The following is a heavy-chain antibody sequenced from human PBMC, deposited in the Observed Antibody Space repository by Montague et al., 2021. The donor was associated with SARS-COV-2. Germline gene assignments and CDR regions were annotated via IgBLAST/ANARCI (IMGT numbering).Heavy chain of an antibody. V-gene: IGHV4-39*01. CDR2: IYHSGGT. CDR1: GGSISSDSFY. D-gene: IGHD3-10*01. Sequence: SETLSFTCTVSGGSISSDSFYWGWLRQPPGKGLEWIGLIYHSGGTYNGPSLKRRFSISVDTSKNQFSLKVTSVTAADTAVYYCARRPGTFGAAFDIWGLGTMVTVSS. CDR3: ARRPGTFGAAFDI. J-gene: IGHJ3*02.